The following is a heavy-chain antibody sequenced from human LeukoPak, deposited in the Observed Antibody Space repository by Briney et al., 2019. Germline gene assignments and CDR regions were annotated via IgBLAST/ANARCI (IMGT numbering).Heavy chain of an antibody. CDR1: GYIFTGSY. CDR2: INPNTGGT. J-gene: IGHJ4*02. CDR3: ARVLSRVLWH. D-gene: IGHD2/OR15-2a*01. V-gene: IGHV1-2*02. Sequence: ASVKVSCKASGYIFTGSYMHWVRQAPGQGLEWMGWINPNTGGTNYAQKFQGRVTMTRDTSINTAYMELDRLRSDDAAVYYCARVLSRVLWHWGQGTLVTASS.